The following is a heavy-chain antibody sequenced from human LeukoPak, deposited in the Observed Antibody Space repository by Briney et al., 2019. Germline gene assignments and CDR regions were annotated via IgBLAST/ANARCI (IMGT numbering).Heavy chain of an antibody. D-gene: IGHD3-10*01. CDR2: ISGSGGST. V-gene: IGHV3-23*01. CDR3: AKDPLVRGATYDY. Sequence: PGGFLRLSCAASGFIFSSYAMHWVRQAPGKGLEWVSAISGSGGSTYYADSVKGRFTISRDNSKNTLYLQMNSLRAEDTAVYYCAKDPLVRGATYDYWGQGTLVTVSS. CDR1: GFIFSSYA. J-gene: IGHJ4*02.